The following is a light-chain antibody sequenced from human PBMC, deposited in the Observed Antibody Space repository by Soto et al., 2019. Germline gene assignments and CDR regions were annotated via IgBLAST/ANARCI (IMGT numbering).Light chain of an antibody. CDR1: QSVSSSY. CDR3: QQYGSSPRT. CDR2: DAS. J-gene: IGKJ1*01. Sequence: EIVLTQSPGTLSLSPGERATLSCRASQSVSSSYLAWYQQKPGQAPRLLIYDASSRATGIPDGFSGSGSGTDFTLTISRLEPEDFAVYYCQQYGSSPRTFGQGTKVEIK. V-gene: IGKV3-20*01.